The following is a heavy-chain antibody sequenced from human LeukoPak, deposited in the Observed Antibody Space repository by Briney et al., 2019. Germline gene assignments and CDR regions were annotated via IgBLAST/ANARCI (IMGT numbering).Heavy chain of an antibody. J-gene: IGHJ6*03. V-gene: IGHV1-46*01. Sequence: ASVKASCKASGYTFTSYYMHWVRQAPGQGLEWMGIINPSGGSTSYAQKFQGRVTMTRDTSTSTVYMELSSLRSEDTAVYYCAGDTYPGIAAAGTIYYYYMDVWGKGTTVTISS. CDR3: AGDTYPGIAAAGTIYYYYMDV. CDR2: INPSGGST. CDR1: GYTFTSYY. D-gene: IGHD6-13*01.